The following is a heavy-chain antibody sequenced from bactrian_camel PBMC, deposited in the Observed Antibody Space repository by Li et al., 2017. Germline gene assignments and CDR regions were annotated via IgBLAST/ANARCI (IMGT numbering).Heavy chain of an antibody. D-gene: IGHD1*01. CDR1: GYAASSLC. CDR3: AANEVSVTGFGYDYNY. CDR2: IDGSTSST. J-gene: IGHJ4*01. V-gene: IGHV3S42*01. Sequence: VQLVESGGGSVQAGGSLGLSCAASGYAASSLCMGWFRQAPGKEREGVAVIDGSTSSTSYADSVKGRFTIARDNAKNTLYLQMNNLKPEDTGMYYCAANEVSVTGFGYDYNYWGQGTQVTVS.